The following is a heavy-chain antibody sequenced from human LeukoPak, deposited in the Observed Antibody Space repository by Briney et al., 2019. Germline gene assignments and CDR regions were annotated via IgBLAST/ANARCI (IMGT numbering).Heavy chain of an antibody. Sequence: GASVKVSCKASGYTFTGYYMHWVRQAPGQGLEWMGWINPNSGGTNYAQKFQGRVTMTRDTSISTAYMELSRLRSDDTAVYYCARDLTPQYGDYVADYYYGMDVWGQGTTVTVSS. J-gene: IGHJ6*02. CDR3: ARDLTPQYGDYVADYYYGMDV. CDR2: INPNSGGT. D-gene: IGHD4-17*01. CDR1: GYTFTGYY. V-gene: IGHV1-2*02.